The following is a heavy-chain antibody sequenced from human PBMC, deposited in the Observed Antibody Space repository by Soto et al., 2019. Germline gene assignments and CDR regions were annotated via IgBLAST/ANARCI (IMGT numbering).Heavy chain of an antibody. D-gene: IGHD6-13*01. Sequence: CGSLRLSCSACGFSFCSYALHWVRQAPGKGLEYVSAISSNGGSTYYADSVKGRFTISRDNSKNTLYLQMRSLRAEDTAVYHCTGALGQQRGLTYYYYGMDVWGQGTTVTVSS. CDR2: ISSNGGST. CDR3: TGALGQQRGLTYYYYGMDV. V-gene: IGHV3-64D*06. J-gene: IGHJ6*02. CDR1: GFSFCSYA.